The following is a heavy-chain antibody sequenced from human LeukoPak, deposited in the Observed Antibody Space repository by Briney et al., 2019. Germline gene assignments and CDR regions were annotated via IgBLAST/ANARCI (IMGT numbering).Heavy chain of an antibody. CDR2: IYHGGST. V-gene: IGHV4-38-2*01. D-gene: IGHD7-27*01. CDR3: SRLLGTRYFAY. J-gene: IGHJ4*02. CDR1: GYSISSGYY. Sequence: PSETLSLTCAVTGYSISSGYYWGWIRQPPGKGLEWIGSIYHGGSTYYSPSLKSRVTISVDTSKNQFSLKPSSVTAADTAVYYCSRLLGTRYFAYWGQGTLVTVSS.